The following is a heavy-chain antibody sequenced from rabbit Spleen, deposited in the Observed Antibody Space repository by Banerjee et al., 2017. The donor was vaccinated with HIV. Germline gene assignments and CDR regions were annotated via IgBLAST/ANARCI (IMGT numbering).Heavy chain of an antibody. V-gene: IGHV1S7*01. CDR3: ARYYIFYGMDL. J-gene: IGHJ6*01. CDR2: IYTGRGGT. Sequence: QLEETGGGLVQPGGSLTLSCKTSGFDFSSYSMSWVRQAPGKGLEWIGAIYTGRGGTDYANWVNGRFTISSDNAQYTMDLQMNSLTAADTATYFCARYYIFYGMDLWGQGTLVTVS. CDR1: GFDFSSYS. D-gene: IGHD4-1*01.